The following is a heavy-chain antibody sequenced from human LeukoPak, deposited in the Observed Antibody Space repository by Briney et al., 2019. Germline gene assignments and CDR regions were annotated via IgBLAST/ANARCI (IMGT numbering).Heavy chain of an antibody. J-gene: IGHJ4*02. V-gene: IGHV3-23*01. CDR2: ISGSGDTT. D-gene: IGHD2-21*01. Sequence: GGSLRLSCAASGFTFSSYAMSWVRRAPGKGLEWVSAISGSGDTTYYADSVKGRFAISRDNSKNTLYLQMNSLRAEDTAVYYCAKRLVADDWGQGTLVTVSS. CDR1: GFTFSSYA. CDR3: AKRLVADD.